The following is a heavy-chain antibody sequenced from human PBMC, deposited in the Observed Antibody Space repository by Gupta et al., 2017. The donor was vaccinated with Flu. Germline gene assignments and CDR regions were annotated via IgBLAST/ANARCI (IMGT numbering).Heavy chain of an antibody. CDR1: GFTFSSYG. J-gene: IGHJ4*02. Sequence: QVQLVESGGGVVQPGRSLRLSCAASGFTFSSYGMHWVRQAPGKGLEWVAVIWYDGSNKYYADSVKGRFTISRDNSKTTLYLQMNSLRAEDTAVYYCARDLPARTFDYWGQGTLVTVSS. CDR3: ARDLPARTFDY. CDR2: IWYDGSNK. V-gene: IGHV3-33*01. D-gene: IGHD6-6*01.